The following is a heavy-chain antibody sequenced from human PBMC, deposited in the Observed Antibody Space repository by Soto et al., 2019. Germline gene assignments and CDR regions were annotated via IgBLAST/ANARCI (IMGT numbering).Heavy chain of an antibody. V-gene: IGHV1-2*07. D-gene: IGHD3-3*01. CDR3: ARVFDFWSGLPSDY. J-gene: IGHJ4*02. Sequence: ASVKVSCKASGYTFTAYYIYWVRQAPGQGLEWMGWINPDSGGTEYTHKFQGRVTMTRDTSISTAYMELSSLRSDDTAVYYCARVFDFWSGLPSDYWGQGTLVTVS. CDR2: INPDSGGT. CDR1: GYTFTAYY.